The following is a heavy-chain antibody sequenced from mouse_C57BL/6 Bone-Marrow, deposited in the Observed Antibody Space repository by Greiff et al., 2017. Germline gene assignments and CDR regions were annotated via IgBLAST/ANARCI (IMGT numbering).Heavy chain of an antibody. D-gene: IGHD1-1*01. V-gene: IGHV1-63*01. CDR2: IYPGGGYT. J-gene: IGHJ1*03. CDR1: GYTFTNYW. CDR3: ARSHYYGSPYWYFDV. Sequence: QVQLQQSGAELVRPGTSVTMSCKASGYTFTNYWIGWAKQRPGHGLEWIGDIYPGGGYTNYNEKFKGKATLTADKSSSTAYMQFSSLTSEDSAIYYCARSHYYGSPYWYFDVWGTGTTVTVSS.